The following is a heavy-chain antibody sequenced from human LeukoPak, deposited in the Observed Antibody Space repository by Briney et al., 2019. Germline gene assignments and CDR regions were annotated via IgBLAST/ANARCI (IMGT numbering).Heavy chain of an antibody. CDR2: ISSSSSYI. D-gene: IGHD3-10*01. CDR1: GFTFSSYS. Sequence: PGGSLRLSCAASGFTFSSYSMNWVRQAPGKGLEWVSSISSSSSYIYYADSVKGRFTISRDNAKNSLYLQMNSLRVEDTAVYYCVRRKAPWFGEFDQWGQGTLVTVSS. V-gene: IGHV3-21*06. CDR3: VRRKAPWFGEFDQ. J-gene: IGHJ4*02.